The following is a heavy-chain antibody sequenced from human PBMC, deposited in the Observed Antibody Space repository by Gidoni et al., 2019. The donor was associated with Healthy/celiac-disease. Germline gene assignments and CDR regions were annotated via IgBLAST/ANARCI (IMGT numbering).Heavy chain of an antibody. V-gene: IGHV4-31*03. CDR2: IYYSGST. D-gene: IGHD3-10*01. Sequence: QVQLQESGPGLAKPSQTLSLTCTVSGGSISSGGYYWSWIRQHPGKGLEWIGYIYYSGSTYYNPSLKSRVTISVDTSKNQFSLKLSSVTAADTAVYYCAGLNGSGSYFSPPGMDVWGQGTTVTVSS. J-gene: IGHJ6*02. CDR3: AGLNGSGSYFSPPGMDV. CDR1: GGSISSGGYY.